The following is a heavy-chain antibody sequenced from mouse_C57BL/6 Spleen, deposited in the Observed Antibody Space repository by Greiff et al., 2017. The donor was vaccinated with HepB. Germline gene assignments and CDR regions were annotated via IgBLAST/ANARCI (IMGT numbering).Heavy chain of an antibody. Sequence: EVQLQQSGPELVKPGASVKISCKASGYTFTDYYMNWVKQSHGKSLEWIGDINPNNGGTSYNQKFKGKATLTVDKSSSTAYMELRSLTSEDSAVYYCARGPLQLRLRWFAYWGQGTLVTVSA. CDR1: GYTFTDYY. CDR2: INPNNGGT. D-gene: IGHD3-2*02. CDR3: ARGPLQLRLRWFAY. V-gene: IGHV1-26*01. J-gene: IGHJ3*01.